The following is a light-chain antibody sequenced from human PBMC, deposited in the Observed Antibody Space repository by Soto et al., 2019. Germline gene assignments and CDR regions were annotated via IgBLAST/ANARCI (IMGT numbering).Light chain of an antibody. CDR2: DAS. Sequence: EIVLTQSPATLSLSPGERATLSCRASQSISSYLDWYQQKRGQAPRLLIYDASKMATGIPARFSGSGSGTDFTLTTSSLEPEDFAVYYCQRRGNLPITFGQGTRLEIK. CDR3: QRRGNLPIT. V-gene: IGKV3-11*01. J-gene: IGKJ5*01. CDR1: QSISSY.